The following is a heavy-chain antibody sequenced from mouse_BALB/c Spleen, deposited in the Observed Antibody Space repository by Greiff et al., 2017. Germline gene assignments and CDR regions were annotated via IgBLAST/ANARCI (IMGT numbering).Heavy chain of an antibody. V-gene: IGHV2-9*02. J-gene: IGHJ4*01. CDR3: ARAPLLLRYGYAMDY. D-gene: IGHD1-1*01. CDR1: GFSLTSYG. CDR2: IWAGGST. Sequence: VKLMESGPGLVAPSQSLSITCTVSGFSLTSYGVHWVRQPPGKGLEWLGVIWAGGSTNYNSALMSRLSISKDNSKSQVFLKMNSLQTDDTAMYYCARAPLLLRYGYAMDYWGQGTSVTVSS.